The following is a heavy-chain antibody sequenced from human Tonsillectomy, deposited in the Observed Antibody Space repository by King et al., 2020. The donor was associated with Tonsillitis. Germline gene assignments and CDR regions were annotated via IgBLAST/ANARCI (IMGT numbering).Heavy chain of an antibody. V-gene: IGHV4-31*03. CDR3: ASSTYDSSGYSVSYFDY. J-gene: IGHJ4*02. Sequence: VQLQESGPGLVKPSQTLSLTCTVSGGSISGGGYYWSWIRQHPGNGLEWIGYIYYTGSTYYNPSLKSRVTISVDTSKNQFSLKLSSVTAADTAVYYCASSTYDSSGYSVSYFDYWGQGTLVTVSS. D-gene: IGHD3-22*01. CDR1: GGSISGGGYY. CDR2: IYYTGST.